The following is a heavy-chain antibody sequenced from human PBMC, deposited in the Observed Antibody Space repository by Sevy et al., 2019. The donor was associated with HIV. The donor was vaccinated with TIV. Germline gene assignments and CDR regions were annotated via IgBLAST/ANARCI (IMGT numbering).Heavy chain of an antibody. CDR3: TRDMQGGYYDSGAAQD. V-gene: IGHV3-30-3*01. CDR1: GFTFSSYA. J-gene: IGHJ4*02. D-gene: IGHD3-22*01. Sequence: GGSLRLSCAASGFTFSSYAMHWVRQAPGKGLEWVAVISYDGSNKYYADSVKGRFTISRDNSKNTLYLQMNSLRAEDTAVYYCTRDMQGGYYDSGAAQDWGQGTLVTVSS. CDR2: ISYDGSNK.